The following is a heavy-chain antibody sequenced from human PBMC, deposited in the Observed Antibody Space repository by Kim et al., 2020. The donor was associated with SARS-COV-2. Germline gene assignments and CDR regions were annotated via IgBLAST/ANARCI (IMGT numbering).Heavy chain of an antibody. J-gene: IGHJ3*01. Sequence: SETLSLTCTVSGGSISHYYWNWIRQSPGKKLEWIAYVYYSGTTNYNPSLKSRATISLDISKKQFSQQLTSVTAADTAVYYCARDGAEDDAFDVWGQGTLVTVS. CDR3: ARDGAEDDAFDV. CDR1: GGSISHYY. V-gene: IGHV4-59*01. D-gene: IGHD3-16*01. CDR2: VYYSGTT.